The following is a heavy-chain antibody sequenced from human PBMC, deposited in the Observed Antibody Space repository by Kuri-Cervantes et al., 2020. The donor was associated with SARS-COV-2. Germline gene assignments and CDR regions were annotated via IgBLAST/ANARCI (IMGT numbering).Heavy chain of an antibody. CDR1: GFTFSSYA. J-gene: IGHJ3*02. V-gene: IGHV3-48*01. Sequence: GESLKISCAASGFTFSSYAMSWVRQAPGKGLEWVSYISSSSSTIYYADSVKGRFTISRDNAKNSLYLQMNSLRAEDTAVYYCARIGTTVTTSAAFDIWGQGTMVTVSS. CDR2: ISSSSSTI. D-gene: IGHD4-17*01. CDR3: ARIGTTVTTSAAFDI.